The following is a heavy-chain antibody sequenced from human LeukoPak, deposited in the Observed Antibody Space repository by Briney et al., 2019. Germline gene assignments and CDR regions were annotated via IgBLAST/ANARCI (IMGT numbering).Heavy chain of an antibody. Sequence: SQTLSLTCVISGDSVSSESAARNWIRQSPSRGLEWLGRTFYRAKWYHEYARSVKSRISINPDTSKNQFSLQLNSVTPEDTAVYYCVRDNDGFDLWGQGTMVTVSS. CDR2: TFYRAKWYH. V-gene: IGHV6-1*01. CDR1: GDSVSSESAA. J-gene: IGHJ3*01. CDR3: VRDNDGFDL.